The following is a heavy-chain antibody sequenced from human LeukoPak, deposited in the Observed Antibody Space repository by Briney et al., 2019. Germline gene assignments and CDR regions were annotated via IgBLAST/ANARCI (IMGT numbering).Heavy chain of an antibody. V-gene: IGHV1-69*05. Sequence: SVKVSCKASGYTFTGYYMHWVRQAPGQGLEWMGGIIPIFGTANYAQKFQGRVTITTDESTSTAYMELSSLRSEDTAVYYCARNARGITMVRGYYYYYMDVWGQGTQVTVSS. D-gene: IGHD3-10*01. J-gene: IGHJ6*03. CDR2: IIPIFGTA. CDR3: ARNARGITMVRGYYYYYMDV. CDR1: GYTFTGYY.